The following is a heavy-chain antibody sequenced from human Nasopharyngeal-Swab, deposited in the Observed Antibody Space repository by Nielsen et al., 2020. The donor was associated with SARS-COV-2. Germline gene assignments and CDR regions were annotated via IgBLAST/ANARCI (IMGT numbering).Heavy chain of an antibody. Sequence: WIRQPPGKGLEWIGSIYYSGATYYSPSLKSRLTISVDTSQNQFSLTVSSVTASDTAVYYCVRGITTLYYYYYMDVWGKGTTVTVSS. CDR3: VRGITTLYYYYYMDV. D-gene: IGHD3-10*01. J-gene: IGHJ6*03. V-gene: IGHV4-39*01. CDR2: IYYSGAT.